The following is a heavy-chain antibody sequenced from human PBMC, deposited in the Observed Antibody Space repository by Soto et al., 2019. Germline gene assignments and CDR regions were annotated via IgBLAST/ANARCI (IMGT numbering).Heavy chain of an antibody. D-gene: IGHD3-10*01. CDR3: ARHEHRFGESPHYYYGMDV. J-gene: IGHJ6*02. CDR1: GGSISSYY. CDR2: IYYSGST. Sequence: PSETLSLTCTVSGGSISSYYWGWIRQPPGKGLEWIGSIYYSGSTYYNPSLKSRVTISVDTSKNQFSLKLSSVTAADTAVYYCARHEHRFGESPHYYYGMDVWGQGTTVNVSS. V-gene: IGHV4-39*01.